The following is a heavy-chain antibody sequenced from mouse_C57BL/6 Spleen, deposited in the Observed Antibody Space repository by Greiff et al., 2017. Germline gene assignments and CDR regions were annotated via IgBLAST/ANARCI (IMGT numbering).Heavy chain of an antibody. CDR2: INPNNGGT. CDR3: ARGGLWSYAMDY. D-gene: IGHD1-1*01. CDR1: GYTFTDYN. V-gene: IGHV1-22*01. Sequence: EVQLQQSGPELVKPGASVKMSCKASGYTFTDYNMHWVKQSHGKSLEWSGYINPNNGGTSYNQKFKGKATLTVNQSSSTAYMELRSLTSEDSAVYNCARGGLWSYAMDYWGQGTSVTVSS. J-gene: IGHJ4*01.